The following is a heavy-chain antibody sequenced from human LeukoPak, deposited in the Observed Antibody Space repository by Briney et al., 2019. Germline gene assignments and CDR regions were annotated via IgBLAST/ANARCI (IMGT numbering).Heavy chain of an antibody. V-gene: IGHV3-23*01. CDR3: AKDRQGSPFDY. J-gene: IGHJ4*02. D-gene: IGHD6-19*01. CDR2: ISASGDRT. CDR1: GFTFSSYA. Sequence: PGGSLRLSCAASGFTFSSYAMSWVRQAPGKGLEWVSSISASGDRTYYADSVKGRFTISRDNSKNTLYLQMNSLRAEDPALYYCAKDRQGSPFDYWGRGTLVTVSS.